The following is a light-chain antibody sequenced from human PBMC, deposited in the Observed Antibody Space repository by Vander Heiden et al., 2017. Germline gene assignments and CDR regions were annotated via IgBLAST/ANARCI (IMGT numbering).Light chain of an antibody. Sequence: SSELTQPPSVSVSPGQTARITCSGDALPKQYAYWYQQKPGQAPVLVIYEDSERPSGIPERFSGSSSGTTVTLTISGVQAEDEADYYCQSADSSGTLVVFGGGTKLTVL. V-gene: IGLV3-25*03. CDR1: ALPKQY. J-gene: IGLJ2*01. CDR2: EDS. CDR3: QSADSSGTLVV.